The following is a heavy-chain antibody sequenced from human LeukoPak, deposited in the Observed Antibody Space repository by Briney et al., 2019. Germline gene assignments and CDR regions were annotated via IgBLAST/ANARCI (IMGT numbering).Heavy chain of an antibody. Sequence: GGSLRLSCAASGFTFSSYSMNWVRQAPGKGLEWVSSISSSSSYIYYADSVKGRFTISRDNAKNSLYLQMNSLRAEDTAVYYCARARGDYYDSSGYAGYYFDYWGQGTLVTVSS. D-gene: IGHD3-22*01. CDR3: ARARGDYYDSSGYAGYYFDY. CDR1: GFTFSSYS. J-gene: IGHJ4*02. CDR2: ISSSSSYI. V-gene: IGHV3-21*04.